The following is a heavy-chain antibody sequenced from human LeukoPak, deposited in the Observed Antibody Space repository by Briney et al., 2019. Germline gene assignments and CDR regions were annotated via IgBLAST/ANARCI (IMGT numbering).Heavy chain of an antibody. D-gene: IGHD2-21*02. V-gene: IGHV3-23*01. CDR2: ISGSGVST. CDR3: AKGAGDRWAEIYYYGLDV. CDR1: GFTFSDYA. Sequence: QAGGSLRLSCVASGFTFSDYAMSWVRQAPGKGLEWVSGISGSGVSTYYADSVKGRFTISRDNSKNTLHLQMNSLRAEDTAVYYCAKGAGDRWAEIYYYGLDVWGQGTTVTVSS. J-gene: IGHJ6*02.